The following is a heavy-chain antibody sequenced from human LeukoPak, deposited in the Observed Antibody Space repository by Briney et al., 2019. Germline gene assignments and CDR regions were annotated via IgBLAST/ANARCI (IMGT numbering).Heavy chain of an antibody. V-gene: IGHV3-13*01. J-gene: IGHJ6*03. D-gene: IGHD6-19*01. CDR1: GLKFSSCD. CDR2: IGTAGDT. Sequence: GGSLRLSCAASGLKFSSCDMHWVRQVRGKGLEWVSGIGTAGDTHYPGSVKGRFTISRENAKNSLYPQMNSLRAGDTAVYYCAREAMAGTWGYYSYYLDVWGKGTTVIVSS. CDR3: AREAMAGTWGYYSYYLDV.